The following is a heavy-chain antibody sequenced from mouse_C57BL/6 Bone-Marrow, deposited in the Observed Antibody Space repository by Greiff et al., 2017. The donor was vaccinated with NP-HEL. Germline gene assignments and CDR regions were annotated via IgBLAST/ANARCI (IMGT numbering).Heavy chain of an antibody. J-gene: IGHJ1*03. CDR2: IDPNSGGT. Sequence: QVQLQQPGADLVTPGASVKLSCKASGYTFTSYWMHWVKQRPGRGLEWIGRIDPNSGGTKFNEKFKTKATLTVDKPSSTAYMQLSSLTSEDSAVYYCARYYYGSRGWYFDVWGTGTTVTVSS. D-gene: IGHD1-1*01. V-gene: IGHV1-72*01. CDR3: ARYYYGSRGWYFDV. CDR1: GYTFTSYW.